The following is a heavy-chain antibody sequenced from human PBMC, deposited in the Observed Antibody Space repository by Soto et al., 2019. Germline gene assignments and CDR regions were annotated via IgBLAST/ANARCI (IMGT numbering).Heavy chain of an antibody. D-gene: IGHD3-3*02. V-gene: IGHV1-18*01. J-gene: IGHJ6*03. CDR2: IRAYNGNT. CDR1: GYTFTSYG. Sequence: QVQLVQSGAEVKKPGASVKVSCKASGYTFTSYGISWVRQAPGQGLEWRGWIRAYNGNTNYAQTLQGRVTMTTDTSTSTAYMELRSLRSDDTAVYYCARLALPSEYYYYYYMDVWGKGTTVTVSS. CDR3: ARLALPSEYYYYYYMDV.